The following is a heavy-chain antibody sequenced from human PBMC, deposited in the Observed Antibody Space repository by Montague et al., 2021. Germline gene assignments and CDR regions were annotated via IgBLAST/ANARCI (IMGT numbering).Heavy chain of an antibody. J-gene: IGHJ6*03. Sequence: SETLSLTCTVSGDSISSYYWTWIRQPPGKGLEWIGYIHYTGSTDYNPSLKNRVTISVDTSKQLFSLRLNSVTAADTAIYYCAKWRGGDDSGDYHYYVDVWGKGATVTVSS. CDR1: GDSISSYY. CDR2: IHYTGST. D-gene: IGHD5-12*01. CDR3: AKWRGGDDSGDYHYYVDV. V-gene: IGHV4-59*01.